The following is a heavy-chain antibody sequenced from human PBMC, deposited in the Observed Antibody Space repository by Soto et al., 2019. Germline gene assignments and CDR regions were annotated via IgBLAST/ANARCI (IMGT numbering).Heavy chain of an antibody. CDR1: GGSISSYY. CDR2: IYFSGST. Sequence: SETLSLTCTVSGGSISSYYWSWIRQPPGKGLEWIGYIYFSGSTNYNPSLKSRVTISVDTSKNQFSLKLSSVTAADTAVYYCASQGRWLHSQRPFAYWGQGTLVTVSS. J-gene: IGHJ4*02. D-gene: IGHD5-12*01. V-gene: IGHV4-59*08. CDR3: ASQGRWLHSQRPFAY.